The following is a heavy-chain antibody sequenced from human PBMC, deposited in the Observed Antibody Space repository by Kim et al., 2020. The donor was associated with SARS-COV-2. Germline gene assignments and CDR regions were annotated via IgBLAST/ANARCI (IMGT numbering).Heavy chain of an antibody. Sequence: GGSLRLSCAASGFTFSNAWMRWVRRAPGKGLEWVGRMKRKTDGGTTDYAAHVKGRFTISRADSKNTLYLQMNSLKTEDTAVYSWTAYCSSTSCYEAIFLHGAYYYYSMYVSGHGATVTLSS. CDR3: TAYCSSTSCYEAIFLHGAYYYYSMYV. V-gene: IGHV3-15*01. CDR2: MKRKTDGGTT. CDR1: GFTFSNAW. D-gene: IGHD2-2*01. J-gene: IGHJ6*02.